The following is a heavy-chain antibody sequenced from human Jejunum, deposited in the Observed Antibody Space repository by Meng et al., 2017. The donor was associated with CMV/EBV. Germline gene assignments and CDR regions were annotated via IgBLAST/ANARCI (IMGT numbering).Heavy chain of an antibody. D-gene: IGHD1-14*01. Sequence: FTFSNYGMSWVRQAPGKGLEWVAKIRQDGSEKHYVDSVRGRFTISRDNAKDSLNLQMTSLRAEDTAVYYCARICVTGSACYFFDYWGQGTLVTVSS. J-gene: IGHJ4*02. CDR2: IRQDGSEK. CDR1: FTFSNYG. CDR3: ARICVTGSACYFFDY. V-gene: IGHV3-7*01.